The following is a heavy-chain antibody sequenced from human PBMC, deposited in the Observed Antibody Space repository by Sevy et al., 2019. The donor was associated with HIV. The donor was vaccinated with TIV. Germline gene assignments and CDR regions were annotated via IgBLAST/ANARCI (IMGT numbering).Heavy chain of an antibody. D-gene: IGHD3-16*01. CDR3: ARHGGGRDFDY. Sequence: GGCLRLSCAASGFTFSSYAMHWVRQAPGKGLEWVAVISYDGSNKYYSDSVKGRFTISRDNSKNTLYLQMNSLRAEDTAVYYCARHGGGRDFDYWGQGTLVTVSS. V-gene: IGHV3-30-3*01. CDR1: GFTFSSYA. CDR2: ISYDGSNK. J-gene: IGHJ4*02.